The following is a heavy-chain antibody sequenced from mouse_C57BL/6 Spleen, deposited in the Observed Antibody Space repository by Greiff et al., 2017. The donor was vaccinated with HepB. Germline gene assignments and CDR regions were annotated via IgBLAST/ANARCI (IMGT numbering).Heavy chain of an antibody. Sequence: QVQLQQSGAELMKPGASVKLSCKATGYTFTGYWIEWVKQRPGHGLEWIGEILPGSGSTNYTEKFKGKATFTADTSSNTAYMQLSSLTTEDSAIYYCASIYYYGSSYVFGAYWGQGTLVTVSA. V-gene: IGHV1-9*01. D-gene: IGHD1-1*01. CDR1: GYTFTGYW. J-gene: IGHJ3*01. CDR2: ILPGSGST. CDR3: ASIYYYGSSYVFGAY.